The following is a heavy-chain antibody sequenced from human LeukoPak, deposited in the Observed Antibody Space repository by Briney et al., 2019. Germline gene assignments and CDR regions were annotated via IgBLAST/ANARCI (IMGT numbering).Heavy chain of an antibody. V-gene: IGHV1-8*01. J-gene: IGHJ6*02. CDR1: GYTFTSYD. CDR3: ARYYFMGPLNYYYYYGIDV. D-gene: IGHD3-10*01. Sequence: ASVKVSCKASGYTFTSYDINWVRQATGQGLEWMGWMNPNSGNTGYAQKFQGRVTMTRNTSISTAYMELSSLRSEDTAVYYCARYYFMGPLNYYYYYGIDVWGQGTTVTVSS. CDR2: MNPNSGNT.